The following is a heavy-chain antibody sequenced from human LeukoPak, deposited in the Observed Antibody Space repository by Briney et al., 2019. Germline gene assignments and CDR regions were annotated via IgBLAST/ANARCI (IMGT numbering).Heavy chain of an antibody. CDR2: IYSGGST. J-gene: IGHJ3*02. Sequence: GGSLRLSCAASGFTVSSNYMSWVRQAPGKGPEWVSAIYSGGSTYYADSVKGRFTISRDNSKNTLYLQMNSLRAEDTAVYYCARARYCSSISCRDAFDIWGQGTMVTVSS. V-gene: IGHV3-66*01. D-gene: IGHD2-2*01. CDR1: GFTVSSNY. CDR3: ARARYCSSISCRDAFDI.